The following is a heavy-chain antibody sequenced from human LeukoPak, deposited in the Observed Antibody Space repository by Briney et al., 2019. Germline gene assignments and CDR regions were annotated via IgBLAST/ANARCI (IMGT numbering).Heavy chain of an antibody. CDR3: AKVVFYDSSGYWGYLDY. CDR1: GFTFSSYA. V-gene: IGHV3-23*01. J-gene: IGHJ4*02. Sequence: GSLRLSCAASGFTFSSYAMSWVSQAPGKGLEWVSAISGSGGSTYYADSVKGRFTISRDNSKNTLYLQMNSLRAEDTAVYYCAKVVFYDSSGYWGYLDYWGQGTLVTVSS. CDR2: ISGSGGST. D-gene: IGHD3-22*01.